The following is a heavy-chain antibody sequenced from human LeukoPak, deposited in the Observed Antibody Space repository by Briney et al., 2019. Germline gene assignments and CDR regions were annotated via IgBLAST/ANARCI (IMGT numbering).Heavy chain of an antibody. V-gene: IGHV4-38-2*02. D-gene: IGHD5-24*01. J-gene: IGHJ4*02. Sequence: SETLSLTCTVSGYSISSGYYWGWIRQPPGKGLEWTGSIDHSGSTYYNPSLKSRITIPLDTSKNQFSLNLSSVTAADTAVYYCARHRSKWLQSSFDYWGQGTLVTVSS. CDR3: ARHRSKWLQSSFDY. CDR1: GYSISSGYY. CDR2: IDHSGST.